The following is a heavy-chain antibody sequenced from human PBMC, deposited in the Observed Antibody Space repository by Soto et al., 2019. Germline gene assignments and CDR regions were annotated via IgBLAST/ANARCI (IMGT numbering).Heavy chain of an antibody. J-gene: IGHJ6*02. Sequence: GGSLRLSCAASGFTFSSYAMSWVRQAPGKGLEWVSAISGSGGSTYYADSVKGRFTISRDNSKNTLYLQMNSLRAEDTAVYYCAKELLSFGELFDYYYYGMDVWGQGTTVTVSS. D-gene: IGHD3-10*01. CDR2: ISGSGGST. V-gene: IGHV3-23*01. CDR1: GFTFSSYA. CDR3: AKELLSFGELFDYYYYGMDV.